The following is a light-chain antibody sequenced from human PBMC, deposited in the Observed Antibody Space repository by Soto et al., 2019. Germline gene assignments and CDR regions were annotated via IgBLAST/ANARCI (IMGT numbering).Light chain of an antibody. J-gene: IGKJ5*01. Sequence: EIVMTQSPATLSVSPGESATRSCRASQSVSSNLAWHQQKPGQAPRILMYDASTRATGISARFSGSGSGTEFTLTISSLQSEDFAVYYCQQYHNWPITLGQGTRLEIK. CDR3: QQYHNWPIT. CDR1: QSVSSN. V-gene: IGKV3-15*01. CDR2: DAS.